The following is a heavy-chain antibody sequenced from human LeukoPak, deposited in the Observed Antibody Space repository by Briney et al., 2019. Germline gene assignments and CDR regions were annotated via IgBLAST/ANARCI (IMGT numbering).Heavy chain of an antibody. CDR3: ASTLRFLPYRRFDY. V-gene: IGHV4-39*02. J-gene: IGHJ4*02. CDR1: GGSIISTNYY. Sequence: SETLSLTCSVSGGSIISTNYYWGWTRQPPGKGLEWIGSIYQSGSGSSYYNPSLKSRVTISGDTSKNHFFLRLSSVTAADTAVYYCASTLRFLPYRRFDYWGQGTLVTVPS. CDR2: IYQSGSGSS. D-gene: IGHD3-3*01.